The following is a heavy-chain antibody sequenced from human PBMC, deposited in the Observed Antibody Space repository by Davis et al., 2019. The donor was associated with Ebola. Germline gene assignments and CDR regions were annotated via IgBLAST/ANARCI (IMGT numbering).Heavy chain of an antibody. V-gene: IGHV5-51*01. CDR3: ATLRRTITGMDDAFDI. D-gene: IGHD2-8*02. CDR1: GDSFSTHW. J-gene: IGHJ3*02. CDR2: IFTGDSDT. Sequence: PGGSLRLSCQDSGDSFSTHWIGWVRQMPGKGLEWMGIIFTGDSDTRYSPSFRGQVTISADKSFKTAFLHWSSLKASDTAMYYCATLRRTITGMDDAFDIWGQGTMVTVSS.